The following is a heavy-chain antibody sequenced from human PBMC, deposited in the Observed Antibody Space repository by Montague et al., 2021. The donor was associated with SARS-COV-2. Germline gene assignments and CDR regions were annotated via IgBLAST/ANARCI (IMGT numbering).Heavy chain of an antibody. CDR2: ISSSSSYI. CDR3: ARDRSSDYYDSSGYFDY. J-gene: IGHJ4*02. CDR1: GFAFSSYS. D-gene: IGHD3-22*01. Sequence: SLRLSCAASGFAFSSYSMNRVRQAPGKGLEWVSSISSSSSYIYYADSVKGRFTVSRDNAKNSLYLQMNSLRAEDTAVYYCARDRSSDYYDSSGYFDYWGQGTLVTVSS. V-gene: IGHV3-21*01.